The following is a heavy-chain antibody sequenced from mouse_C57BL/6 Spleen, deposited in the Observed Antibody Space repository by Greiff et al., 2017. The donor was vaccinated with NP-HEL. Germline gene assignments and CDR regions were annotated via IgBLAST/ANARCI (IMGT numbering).Heavy chain of an antibody. CDR2: IDPSDSET. D-gene: IGHD1-1*01. J-gene: IGHJ2*01. CDR1: GYTFTSYW. V-gene: IGHV1-52*01. CDR3: ARGGATVREDYFDY. Sequence: QVQLQQPGAELVRPGSSVKLSCKASGYTFTSYWMHWVKQRPIQGLEWIGNIDPSDSETHYNQKFKDKATLTVDKSSSTAYMQLSSLTSEDSAVYYCARGGATVREDYFDYWGQGTTLTVSS.